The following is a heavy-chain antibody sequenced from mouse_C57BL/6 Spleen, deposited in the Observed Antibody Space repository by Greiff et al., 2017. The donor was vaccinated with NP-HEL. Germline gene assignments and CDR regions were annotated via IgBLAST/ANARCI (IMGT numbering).Heavy chain of an antibody. Sequence: EVHLVESGGGLVKPGGSLKLSCAASGFTFSSYAMSWVRQTPEKRLEWVATISDGGSYTYYPDNVKGRFTISRDNAKNNLYLQMSHLKSEDTAMYYCARDRIYYGNYWYFEVWGPGTTVTVSS. CDR3: ARDRIYYGNYWYFEV. J-gene: IGHJ1*01. CDR2: ISDGGSYT. CDR1: GFTFSSYA. D-gene: IGHD2-1*01. V-gene: IGHV5-4*01.